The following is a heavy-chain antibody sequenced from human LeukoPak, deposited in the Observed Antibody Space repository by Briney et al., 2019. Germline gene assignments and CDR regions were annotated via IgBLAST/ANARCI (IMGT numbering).Heavy chain of an antibody. J-gene: IGHJ6*03. CDR2: IYYSGST. CDR3: ARDWFVAAAGHYYYYMDV. V-gene: IGHV4-59*01. Sequence: SETLSLTCTVSGGSISSYYWSWIRQPPGKGLEWIGYIYYSGSTNYNPSLKSLVTISVDTSKNQFSLKLSSVTAADTAVYYCARDWFVAAAGHYYYYMDVWGKGTTVTVSS. D-gene: IGHD6-13*01. CDR1: GGSISSYY.